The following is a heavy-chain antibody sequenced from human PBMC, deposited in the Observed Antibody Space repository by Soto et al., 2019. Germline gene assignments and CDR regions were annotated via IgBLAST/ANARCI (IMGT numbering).Heavy chain of an antibody. D-gene: IGHD6-13*01. V-gene: IGHV4-31*03. J-gene: IGHJ4*02. CDR3: ASIKAAAGNEIIDY. CDR2: IYYSGST. Sequence: SETLSLTCTVSGGSISSGVYYWSWIRQHPGKGLEWIGYIYYSGSTYYNPSLKSRVTISVDTSKNQFSLKLSSVTAADTAVYYCASIKAAAGNEIIDYWGQGTLVTVSS. CDR1: GGSISSGVYY.